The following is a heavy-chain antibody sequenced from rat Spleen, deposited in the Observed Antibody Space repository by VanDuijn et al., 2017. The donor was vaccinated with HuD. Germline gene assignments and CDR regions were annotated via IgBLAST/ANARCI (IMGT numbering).Heavy chain of an antibody. CDR3: ARYTATISFDY. CDR2: ISYSGSS. V-gene: IGHV3-1*01. D-gene: IGHD1-10*01. CDR1: GYSITSNF. Sequence: EVQLQESGPGLVKPSQSLSLTCSVTGYSITSNFWGWIRKFPGRKMEWIGHISYSGSSSYSPSLKGRISITRDTSKNQFFLHLDSVTTEDTARCCCARYTATISFDYWGRGVMVTVSS. J-gene: IGHJ2*01.